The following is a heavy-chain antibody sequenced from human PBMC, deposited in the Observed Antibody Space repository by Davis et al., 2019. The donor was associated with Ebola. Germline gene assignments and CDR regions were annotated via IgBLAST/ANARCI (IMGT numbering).Heavy chain of an antibody. J-gene: IGHJ4*02. V-gene: IGHV3-30*18. CDR3: AKGTYSSS. CDR1: GFTFSNYG. CDR2: ISYDGANN. Sequence: GGSLRLSCAASGFTFSNYGMHWVRQVPGKGLEWIVVISYDGANNYYVDSVKGRFTVSRDDSKNMVYLQMNSLKVEDTAVYYCAKGTYSSSWGQGTLVTVSS. D-gene: IGHD6-13*01.